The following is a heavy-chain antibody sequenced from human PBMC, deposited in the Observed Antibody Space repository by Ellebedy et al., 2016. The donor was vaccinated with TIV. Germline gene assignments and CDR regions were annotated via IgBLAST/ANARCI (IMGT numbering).Heavy chain of an antibody. V-gene: IGHV3-23*01. D-gene: IGHD3-10*01. J-gene: IGHJ4*02. CDR2: ISGGGDRT. CDR1: GFSFSNYA. Sequence: GESLKISCAASGFSFSNYAMSWVRQAPGKGLEWVSGISGGGDRTYYADSVKGRFTVSSDKSKNMLYLQMNSLRVEDTAVYYCAKVNWFGESRKTRDYWGQGTLVTVSS. CDR3: AKVNWFGESRKTRDY.